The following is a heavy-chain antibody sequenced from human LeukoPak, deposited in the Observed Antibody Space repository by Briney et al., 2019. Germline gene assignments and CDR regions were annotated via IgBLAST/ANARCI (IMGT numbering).Heavy chain of an antibody. CDR2: INPDDGST. CDR1: GFTFRKYW. V-gene: IGHV3-74*01. D-gene: IGHD6-13*01. Sequence: PGGSLRLSCAASGFTFRKYWLHWVRQAPGKGLVWVSRINPDDGSTSYADCVKGRFTISRDNAKSTLYLQMNSLRAEDTAVYYCARVLAAGTGYYYYYYGMDVWGQGTTVTVSS. CDR3: ARVLAAGTGYYYYYYGMDV. J-gene: IGHJ6*02.